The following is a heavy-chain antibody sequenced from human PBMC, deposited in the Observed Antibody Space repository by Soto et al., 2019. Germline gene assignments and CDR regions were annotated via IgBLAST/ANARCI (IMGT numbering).Heavy chain of an antibody. J-gene: IGHJ4*02. D-gene: IGHD2-2*01. CDR3: ARGACSSTSCYFDY. Sequence: HVQLVQSGAEVKKPGSSVKVSCKASAGTFSSYAISWVRQAPGQGLEWMGGIIPIFGTANYAQKFQGRVTITADESTSTAYMELSSLSSEDTAVYYCARGACSSTSCYFDYWGQGTLVTVSS. CDR1: AGTFSSYA. CDR2: IIPIFGTA. V-gene: IGHV1-69*01.